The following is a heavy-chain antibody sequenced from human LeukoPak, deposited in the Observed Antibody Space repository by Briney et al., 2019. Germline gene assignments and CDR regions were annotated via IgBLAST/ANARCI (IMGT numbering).Heavy chain of an antibody. CDR3: ARGAVELLFDYDYYYMDV. CDR2: VYYNGGT. J-gene: IGHJ6*03. V-gene: IGHV4-59*01. D-gene: IGHD3-22*01. CDR1: GDSLSRYF. Sequence: PSETLSLTRSIAGDSLSRYFLNWLRQPPPKEMEWIGYVYYNGGTNYNPSLKSRATLSVDTSKNEFSLKLNSVTAADTALYYCARGAVELLFDYDYYYMDVWGKGTTVIVSS.